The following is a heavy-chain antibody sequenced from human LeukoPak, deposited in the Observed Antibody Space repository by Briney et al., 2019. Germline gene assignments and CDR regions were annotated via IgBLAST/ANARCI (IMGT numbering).Heavy chain of an antibody. CDR1: GYSFATYW. CDR3: ARPPSRGYSSSFEY. V-gene: IGHV5-51*01. Sequence: GESLKISCKGSGYSFATYWIAWVRQMPGKGLEWMGIIYPDESNIRYSPSFQGQVAISADKSISTAYLQWSSLKASDTAIYYCARPPSRGYSSSFEYWGQGTLVTVSS. D-gene: IGHD2-2*03. J-gene: IGHJ4*02. CDR2: IYPDESNI.